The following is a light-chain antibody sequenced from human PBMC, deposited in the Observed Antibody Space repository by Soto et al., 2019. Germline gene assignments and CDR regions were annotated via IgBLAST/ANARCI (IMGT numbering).Light chain of an antibody. Sequence: EIVLTQSPGTLSLSPGERATLSCRASQSVTNNQFAWFRQKPGQAPRLLIWGVSNRATGIPDRFSGSRSGAEFTLTINSLQSEDFAVYYCQPYNNWPLTFGGGTKVDIK. CDR2: GVS. CDR3: QPYNNWPLT. V-gene: IGKV3D-15*01. CDR1: QSVTNN. J-gene: IGKJ4*01.